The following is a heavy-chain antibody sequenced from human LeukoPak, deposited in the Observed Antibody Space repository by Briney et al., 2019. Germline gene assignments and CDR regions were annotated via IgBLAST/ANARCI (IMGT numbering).Heavy chain of an antibody. Sequence: PGGSLRLSCAASGFTFSSYGMHWVRQAPGKGLEWVAAISYDGSNKYYADSVKGRFTISRDNSKNTLYLQMNSLRAEDTAVYYCAKSALYYGMDVWGQGTTVTVSS. J-gene: IGHJ6*02. CDR1: GFTFSSYG. CDR3: AKSALYYGMDV. CDR2: ISYDGSNK. V-gene: IGHV3-30*18.